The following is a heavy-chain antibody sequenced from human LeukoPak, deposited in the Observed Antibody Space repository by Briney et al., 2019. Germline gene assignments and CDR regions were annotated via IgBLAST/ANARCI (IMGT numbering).Heavy chain of an antibody. J-gene: IGHJ4*02. CDR1: GFTFSSYA. V-gene: IGHV3-64*04. CDR2: ISSNGGST. CDR3: ARDSRRILPSD. D-gene: IGHD2-15*01. Sequence: PGGSLRLSCSASGFTFSSYAMYWVRQAPGKGLEYVSVISSNGGSTYYADSVKGRFTISRDNSKNTLYLQMNSLRAEDTAVYYCARDSRRILPSDWGQGTLVTVSS.